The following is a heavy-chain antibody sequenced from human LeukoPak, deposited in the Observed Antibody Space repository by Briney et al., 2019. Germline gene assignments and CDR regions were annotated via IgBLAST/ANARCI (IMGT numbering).Heavy chain of an antibody. D-gene: IGHD6-19*01. V-gene: IGHV3-11*01. CDR1: GFTFSDYY. J-gene: IGHJ6*03. CDR2: ISSSGSTI. CDR3: ARETSRRSSGWTKNYYYYYMDV. Sequence: PGGSLRLSCAASGFTFSDYYMSWIRQAPGKGLEWVSYISSSGSTIYYADSVKGRFTISRDNAKNSLYLQMNSLRAEDTAVYYCARETSRRSSGWTKNYYYYYMDVWGKGTTVTISS.